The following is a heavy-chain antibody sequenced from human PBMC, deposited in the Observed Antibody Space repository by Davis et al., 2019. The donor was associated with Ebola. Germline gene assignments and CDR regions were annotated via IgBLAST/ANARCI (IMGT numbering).Heavy chain of an antibody. V-gene: IGHV3-23*01. Sequence: GESLKISCAATGFAFNTYGMAWVRQAPGKGLEWVSSVSASSSSTFYEDSVKGRFTISRDNLKNTVSLQMNSLRGDDTATYYCAKGASSGHDWFDYWGLGTLVTVSS. CDR1: GFAFNTYG. CDR2: VSASSSST. J-gene: IGHJ4*02. D-gene: IGHD6-19*01. CDR3: AKGASSGHDWFDY.